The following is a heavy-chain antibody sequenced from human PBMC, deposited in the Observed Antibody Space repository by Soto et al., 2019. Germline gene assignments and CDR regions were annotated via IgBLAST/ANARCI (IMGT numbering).Heavy chain of an antibody. CDR1: GFTFSSYA. CDR3: GRDRRFGNGYNLGFDY. Sequence: QVQLVEPGGGMVQPGRSLRLSCAASGFTFSSYAMHWVRQAPGKGLEWVAVISFDGSNKYYADSVKDRFTISRDNSKNTLYVEMNSLRPEDTAVYYCGRDRRFGNGYNLGFDYWGQGTLVTVSS. V-gene: IGHV3-30-3*01. D-gene: IGHD5-12*01. CDR2: ISFDGSNK. J-gene: IGHJ4*02.